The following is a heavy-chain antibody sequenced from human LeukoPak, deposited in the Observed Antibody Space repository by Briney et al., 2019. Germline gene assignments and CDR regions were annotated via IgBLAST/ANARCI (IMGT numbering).Heavy chain of an antibody. D-gene: IGHD6-6*01. CDR1: GFTFSSYA. Sequence: GGSLRLSCAASGFTFSSYAMHWVRQAPGKGLEYVSAISSNGGSTYYANSVKGRFTISRDNSKNTLYLQMNSLRAEDTAAYYCAKVHSIAARPPFDYWGQGTLVTVSS. CDR3: AKVHSIAARPPFDY. V-gene: IGHV3-64*01. J-gene: IGHJ4*02. CDR2: ISSNGGST.